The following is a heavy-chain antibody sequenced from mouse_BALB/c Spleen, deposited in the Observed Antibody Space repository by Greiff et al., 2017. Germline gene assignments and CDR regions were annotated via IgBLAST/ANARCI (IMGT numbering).Heavy chain of an antibody. Sequence: EVKLVESGGGLVQPGGSLKLSCAASGFTFSSYGMSWVRQTPDKRLELVATINSNGGSTYYPDSVKGRFTISRDNAKNTLYLQMSSLKSEDTAMYYCARDRTTASYFDYWGQGTTLTVSS. J-gene: IGHJ2*01. CDR1: GFTFSSYG. CDR3: ARDRTTASYFDY. D-gene: IGHD1-2*01. V-gene: IGHV5-6-3*01. CDR2: INSNGGST.